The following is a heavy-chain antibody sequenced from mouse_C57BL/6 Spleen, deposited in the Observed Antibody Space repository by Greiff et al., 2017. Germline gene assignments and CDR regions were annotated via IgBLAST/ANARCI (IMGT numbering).Heavy chain of an antibody. D-gene: IGHD1-1*01. J-gene: IGHJ4*01. V-gene: IGHV5-4*01. Sequence: EVMLVESGGGLVKPGGSLKLSCAASGFTFSSYAMSWVRQTPEKRLEWVATISDGGSYTYYPDNVKGRFTISRDNAKNNLYLQMSHLKSEDTAMYYCARDGYYGSSPYAMDYWGQGTSVTVSS. CDR1: GFTFSSYA. CDR2: ISDGGSYT. CDR3: ARDGYYGSSPYAMDY.